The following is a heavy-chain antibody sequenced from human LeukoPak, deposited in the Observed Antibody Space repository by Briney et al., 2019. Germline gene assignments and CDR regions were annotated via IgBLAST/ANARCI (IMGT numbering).Heavy chain of an antibody. J-gene: IGHJ4*02. CDR3: AASRGYGYSFDY. CDR1: GGSISSYY. Sequence: SETLSLTCTVSGGSISSYYWSWIRQPPGKGLEWIGYIYYSGSTNYNPSLKSRVTISVDTSKNQFSLNVNSVTAADTAVYYCAASRGYGYSFDYWGQGSLVTVSS. CDR2: IYYSGST. V-gene: IGHV4-59*08. D-gene: IGHD3-16*01.